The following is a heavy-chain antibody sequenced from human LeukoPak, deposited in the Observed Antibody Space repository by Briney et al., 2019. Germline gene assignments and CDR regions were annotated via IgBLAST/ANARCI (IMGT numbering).Heavy chain of an antibody. CDR2: ISWNSAFI. D-gene: IGHD3-3*01. CDR3: ARERQNKDFWSGGDY. CDR1: GFAFDDYA. V-gene: IGHV3-9*01. Sequence: GRSLRLSCAASGFAFDDYAMHWVRQAPGKGLEWVSGISWNSAFIGYADSVKGRFTISRDNAKNSLYLQMNTLRPEDTAVYYCARERQNKDFWSGGDYWGQGTLVTVSS. J-gene: IGHJ4*02.